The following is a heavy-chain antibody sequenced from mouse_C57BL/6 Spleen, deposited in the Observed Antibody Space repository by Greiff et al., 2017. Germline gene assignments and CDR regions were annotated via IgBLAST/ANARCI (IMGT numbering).Heavy chain of an antibody. V-gene: IGHV2-2*01. CDR2: IWSGGST. CDR3: ARSPGRDYFDY. CDR1: GFSLTSYG. D-gene: IGHD3-3*01. Sequence: QVQLQQSGPGLVQPSQSLSITCTVSGFSLTSYGVHWVRQSPGKGLEWLGVIWSGGSTDYNAAFISRLSISKDNSKSQVFFKMNSLQADDTAIYYCARSPGRDYFDYWGQGTTLTVSS. J-gene: IGHJ2*01.